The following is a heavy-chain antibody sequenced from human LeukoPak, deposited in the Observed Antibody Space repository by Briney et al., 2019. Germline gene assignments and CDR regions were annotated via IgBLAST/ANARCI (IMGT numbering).Heavy chain of an antibody. CDR1: GYTFTSYG. CDR2: ISTYNGNT. CDR3: AKESRRAVAVLTGVGY. V-gene: IGHV1-18*01. Sequence: GASVKVSCKASGYTFTSYGFSWVRQAPGQGLQWMGWISTYNGNTNYAQKFQGRVTMTTDTSTSTVYVELRSLRSDDTAVYYCAKESRRAVAVLTGVGYWGQGTLVTVSS. J-gene: IGHJ4*02. D-gene: IGHD6-19*01.